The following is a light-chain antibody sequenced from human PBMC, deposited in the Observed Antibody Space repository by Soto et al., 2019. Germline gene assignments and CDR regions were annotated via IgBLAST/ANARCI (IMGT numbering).Light chain of an antibody. CDR3: QQYNSYSPTT. CDR2: KAS. Sequence: DIQMTQSPSTLSASVGDRVTITCRASQSISSWLAWYQQKPGKAPKLLIYKASSLESGVPSRLSGSGSGTEFTLTISSLQPDDFATYYCQQYNSYSPTTFGQGTKVDIK. V-gene: IGKV1-5*03. J-gene: IGKJ1*01. CDR1: QSISSW.